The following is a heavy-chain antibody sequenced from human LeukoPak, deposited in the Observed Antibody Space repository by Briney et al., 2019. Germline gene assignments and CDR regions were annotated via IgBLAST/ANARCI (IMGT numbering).Heavy chain of an antibody. CDR3: ARGRVSPDV. Sequence: GGSLRLFCAASGFTFSSYSMNWVRQAPGKGLEWVSYISSSSSTIYYADSVKGRFTISRDNAKNSLHLQMNSLRGEDTAVYYCARGRVSPDVWGKGTTVTVSS. CDR1: GFTFSSYS. CDR2: ISSSSSTI. J-gene: IGHJ6*04. V-gene: IGHV3-48*04.